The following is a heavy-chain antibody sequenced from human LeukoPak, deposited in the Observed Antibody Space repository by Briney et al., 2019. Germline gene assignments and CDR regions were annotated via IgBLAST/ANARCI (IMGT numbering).Heavy chain of an antibody. CDR2: ISYDGSNK. J-gene: IGHJ3*02. Sequence: GGSLRLSCAASGFTFSTYGMHWVRQAPGKGLEWVAVISYDGSNKYYADSMKGRFTISRDNSKNTLYLQMNSLRAEDTAVYYCAKGGRAATANDAFDIWGQGTMVTVSS. D-gene: IGHD6-13*01. V-gene: IGHV3-30*18. CDR3: AKGGRAATANDAFDI. CDR1: GFTFSTYG.